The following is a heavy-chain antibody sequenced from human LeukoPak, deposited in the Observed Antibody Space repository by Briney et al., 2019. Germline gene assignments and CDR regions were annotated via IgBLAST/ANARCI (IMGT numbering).Heavy chain of an antibody. D-gene: IGHD3-16*01. CDR2: INTNTGNP. CDR3: ARGGIGDPLRGDY. V-gene: IGHV7-4-1*02. CDR1: GYTFTNYG. J-gene: IGHJ4*02. Sequence: ASVKVSCKASGYTFTNYGINWVRQAPGQGLEWMGWINTNTGNPTYAQGFTGRFVFSLDTSVSTAYLQISSLKAEDTAVYYCARGGIGDPLRGDYWGQGTLVTVSS.